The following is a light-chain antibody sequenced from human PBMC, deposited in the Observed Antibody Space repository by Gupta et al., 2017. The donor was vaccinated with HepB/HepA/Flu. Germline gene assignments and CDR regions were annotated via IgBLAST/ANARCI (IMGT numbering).Light chain of an antibody. CDR3: LLFYGSACI. CDR1: TGAVTNRHY. Sequence: CGSSTGAVTNRHYPYWFQQKPRHAPRTLIYDTTNKHSWTPARFSGSLLGGNAALTLSGAQPEDEADYYCLLFYGSACIFGGGTKLTVL. J-gene: IGLJ2*01. V-gene: IGLV7-46*01. CDR2: DTT.